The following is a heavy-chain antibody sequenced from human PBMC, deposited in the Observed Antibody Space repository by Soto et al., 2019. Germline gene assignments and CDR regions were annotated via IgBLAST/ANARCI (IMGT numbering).Heavy chain of an antibody. J-gene: IGHJ6*02. CDR3: ARSPNYYYYYGMGV. Sequence: GGSLRLSCAASGFTFSSYSMNWVRQAPGKGLEWVSYISSSSSTIYYADSVKGRFTISRDNAKNTLYLQMNSLRAEDTAVYYCARSPNYYYYYGMGVWGQGTTVTVSS. CDR2: ISSSSSTI. CDR1: GFTFSSYS. V-gene: IGHV3-48*01. D-gene: IGHD6-13*01.